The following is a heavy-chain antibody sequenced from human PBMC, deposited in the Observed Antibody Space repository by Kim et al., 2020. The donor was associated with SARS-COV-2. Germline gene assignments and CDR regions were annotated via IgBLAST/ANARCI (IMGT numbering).Heavy chain of an antibody. Sequence: GGSLRLSCAASGFTFSSYSMNWVRQAPGKGLEWVSSISSSSSYIYYADSVKGRFTISRDNAKNSLYLQMNSLRAEDTAVYYCARAPTDCGGDCYSDYWGQGTLVTVSS. CDR3: ARAPTDCGGDCYSDY. CDR2: ISSSSSYI. CDR1: GFTFSSYS. D-gene: IGHD2-21*02. J-gene: IGHJ4*02. V-gene: IGHV3-21*04.